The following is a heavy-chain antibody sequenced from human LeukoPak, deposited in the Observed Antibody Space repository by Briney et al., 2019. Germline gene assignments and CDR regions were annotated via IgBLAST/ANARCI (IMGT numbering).Heavy chain of an antibody. J-gene: IGHJ4*02. V-gene: IGHV3-33*01. CDR1: GFTFGGYG. Sequence: GGSLRLSCAGSGFTFGGYGMHWFRQTPGKGLEWEAVIAYDGSRAFYADSVEGRFTISRDNSKNTMSVQMDDLRAEDTAVYYCTRYNNDHFDYWGQGTLVTVSS. CDR3: TRYNNDHFDY. D-gene: IGHD1-14*01. CDR2: IAYDGSRA.